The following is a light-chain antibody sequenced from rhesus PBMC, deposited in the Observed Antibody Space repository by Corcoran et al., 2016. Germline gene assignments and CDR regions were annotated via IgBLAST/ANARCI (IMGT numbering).Light chain of an antibody. Sequence: DIQMTQSPSSLSASVGDRVTITCRASENVNNYLNWYQQKPGKAPKLLIYKASTLQSGVPSRFSGSGYGTSYTFTISSLQPEDVATYYCQHGYGTPFTFGPGTKLDIK. CDR3: QHGYGTPFT. J-gene: IGKJ3*01. V-gene: IGKV1-74*01. CDR1: ENVNNY. CDR2: KAS.